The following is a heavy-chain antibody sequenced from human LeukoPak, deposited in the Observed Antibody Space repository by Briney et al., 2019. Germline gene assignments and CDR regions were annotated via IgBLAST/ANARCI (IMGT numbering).Heavy chain of an antibody. V-gene: IGHV5-51*01. J-gene: IGHJ5*02. Sequence: GESLKISCKGSGYSFPNYWIGWMRQKPGKGLEWMGIIYPDDSDTRYSPSFQGQVTISADRSISTAYLQWSSLKASDTAMYYCARHPPYYRGSRWFDPWGQGTLVTVSS. CDR1: GYSFPNYW. CDR3: ARHPPYYRGSRWFDP. CDR2: IYPDDSDT. D-gene: IGHD3-10*01.